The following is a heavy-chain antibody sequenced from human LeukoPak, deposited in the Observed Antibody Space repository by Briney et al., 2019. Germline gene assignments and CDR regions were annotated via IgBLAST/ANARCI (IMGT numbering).Heavy chain of an antibody. CDR3: ASRDNGSGVVPDY. V-gene: IGHV4-61*01. Sequence: SETLSLTCTVSDGSVSSGSYYWSWIRQPPGKGLEWIGYIYYSGSTNYNPSLKSRVTISVDTSKNQFSLKLSSVTAADTAVYYCASRDNGSGVVPDYWGQGTLVTVSS. D-gene: IGHD3-10*01. CDR1: DGSVSSGSYY. J-gene: IGHJ4*02. CDR2: IYYSGST.